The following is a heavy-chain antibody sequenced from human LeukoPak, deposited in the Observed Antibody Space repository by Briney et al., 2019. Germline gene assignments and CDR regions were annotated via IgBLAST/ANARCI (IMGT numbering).Heavy chain of an antibody. CDR2: FIPEDGET. CDR3: ATSRQYYYDSSGYNPFDY. Sequence: ASVRVSCKVSGYTLTELSMHWVRQAPGKGLEWMGGFIPEDGETIYAQKFQGRVTMTEDTSTDTAYMELSSLRSEDTAVYYCATSRQYYYDSSGYNPFDYWGQGTLVTVSS. CDR1: GYTLTELS. D-gene: IGHD3-22*01. V-gene: IGHV1-24*01. J-gene: IGHJ4*02.